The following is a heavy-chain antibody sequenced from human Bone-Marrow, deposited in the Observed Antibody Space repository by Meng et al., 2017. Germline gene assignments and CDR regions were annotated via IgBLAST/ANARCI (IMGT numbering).Heavy chain of an antibody. J-gene: IGHJ4*02. CDR1: GGSISSGDYY. Sequence: QVQLQESGPGLVKPSQTLPLTCTGSGGSISSGDYYWSWIRQPPGKGLEWIGYIYNSGSTYYNPSLKSRVTISVDTSKNQFSLKLRFVTAADTAVYYCAREGRSHQVGVSVYWGQGNLVTVSS. D-gene: IGHD2-21*01. V-gene: IGHV4-30-4*01. CDR2: IYNSGST. CDR3: AREGRSHQVGVSVY.